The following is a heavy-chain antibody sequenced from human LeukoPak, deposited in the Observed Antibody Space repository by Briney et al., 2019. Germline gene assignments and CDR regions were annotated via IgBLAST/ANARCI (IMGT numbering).Heavy chain of an antibody. J-gene: IGHJ4*02. D-gene: IGHD1-1*01. CDR3: AKDRTWNAASYYFDY. CDR2: ISGSGGST. V-gene: IGHV3-23*01. Sequence: GGSLRLSCAASGFTFSSYAMSWVRQAPRKGLEWVSAISGSGGSTYYADSVKGRFTISRDNSKNTLYLQMNSLRAEDTAVYYCAKDRTWNAASYYFDYWGQGTLVTVSS. CDR1: GFTFSSYA.